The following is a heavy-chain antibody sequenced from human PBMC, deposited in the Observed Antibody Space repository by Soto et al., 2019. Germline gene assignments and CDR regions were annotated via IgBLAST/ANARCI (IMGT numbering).Heavy chain of an antibody. CDR2: IYSGGST. CDR3: ARGGLVRAFDI. CDR1: GFTVSSNY. J-gene: IGHJ3*02. V-gene: IGHV3-53*01. Sequence: PVGSLRLSCAASGFTVSSNYMSWVRQAPGKGLEWVSVIYSGGSTYYADSVKGRFTISRDNSKNTLYLQMNSLRAEDTAVYYCARGGLVRAFDIWGQGTMVTVSS. D-gene: IGHD3-10*01.